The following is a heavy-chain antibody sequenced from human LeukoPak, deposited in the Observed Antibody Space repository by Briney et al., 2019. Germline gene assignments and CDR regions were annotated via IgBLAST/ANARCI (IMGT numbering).Heavy chain of an antibody. V-gene: IGHV4-39*07. Sequence: SETLSLTCTVSGGSISSRSYYWGWIRQPPGKGLEWIGIIYYSGSTYSNPSLRSRVTISVDTSKNQFSLKLSSVTAADTAVYYCARAGRFLEWLFSWGQGTLVTVSS. CDR2: IYYSGST. CDR1: GGSISSRSYY. CDR3: ARAGRFLEWLFS. D-gene: IGHD3-3*01. J-gene: IGHJ4*02.